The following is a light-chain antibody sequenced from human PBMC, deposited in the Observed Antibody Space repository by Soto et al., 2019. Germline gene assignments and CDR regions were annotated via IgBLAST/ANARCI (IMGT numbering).Light chain of an antibody. Sequence: QSALTQPASVSGSPGQSITISCTGTSSDVGGYNYVSRYQQHPGKAPKLMIYDVSNRPSGVSNRFSGSKSGNTASLTISGLQAEDEADYYCSSYTSSSTLYVFGTGIKLTVL. CDR1: SSDVGGYNY. CDR3: SSYTSSSTLYV. CDR2: DVS. J-gene: IGLJ1*01. V-gene: IGLV2-14*01.